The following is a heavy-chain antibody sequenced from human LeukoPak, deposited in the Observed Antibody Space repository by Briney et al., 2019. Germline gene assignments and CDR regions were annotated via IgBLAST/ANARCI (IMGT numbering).Heavy chain of an antibody. CDR3: AREGAVQLEYLGHYYYYYMDV. CDR2: INPNSGGT. D-gene: IGHD1-1*01. V-gene: IGHV1-2*02. CDR1: GYTFTGYY. Sequence: GASVKVSCKASGYTFTGYYMHWVRQAPGQGLEWMGWINPNSGGTNYAQKFQGRVTMTRDTSISTAYMELSRLRSDDTAVYYCAREGAVQLEYLGHYYYYYMDVWGKGTTVTVSS. J-gene: IGHJ6*03.